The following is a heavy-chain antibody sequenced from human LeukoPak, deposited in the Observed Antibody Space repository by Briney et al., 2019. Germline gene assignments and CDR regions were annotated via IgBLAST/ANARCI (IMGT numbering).Heavy chain of an antibody. Sequence: SETLSLTCTVSGGSISSSSYYWGWIRQPPGKGLEWIGSIYYSGSTYYNPSLKSRVTISVDTSKNQFSLTLSSVTAADTAVYFCARRVRFLELSNGFDPWGQGTLVTVSS. J-gene: IGHJ5*02. CDR1: GGSISSSSYY. CDR3: ARRVRFLELSNGFDP. CDR2: IYYSGST. V-gene: IGHV4-39*01. D-gene: IGHD3-3*01.